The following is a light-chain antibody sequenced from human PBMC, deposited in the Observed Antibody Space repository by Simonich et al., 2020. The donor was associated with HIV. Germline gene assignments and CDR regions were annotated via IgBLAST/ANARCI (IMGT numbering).Light chain of an antibody. J-gene: IGKJ4*01. CDR3: QQYYSTPVT. CDR1: QSVLYSSNNKNY. Sequence: DIVMTQSPDSLAVSLGERATIHCKSSQSVLYSSNNKNYLAWYQQKPGQPPKLLIYWASTRESGVPDRVSGSGSGTDFTLTISSLQAEDVAVYYCQQYYSTPVTFGGGTKVEIK. V-gene: IGKV4-1*01. CDR2: WAS.